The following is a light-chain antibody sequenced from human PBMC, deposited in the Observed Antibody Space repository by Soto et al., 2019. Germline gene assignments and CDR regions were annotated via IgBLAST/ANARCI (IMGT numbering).Light chain of an antibody. Sequence: EIVMTQSPATLSVSPGERATLSCRASQSISSNLAWYQQKPGQAPRLLIYGASTRATGIPARFSGSGSGTEFTLTISSLQSEDFALYYCQQYNSWPTFGQGTKVEIK. CDR2: GAS. V-gene: IGKV3-15*01. J-gene: IGKJ1*01. CDR1: QSISSN. CDR3: QQYNSWPT.